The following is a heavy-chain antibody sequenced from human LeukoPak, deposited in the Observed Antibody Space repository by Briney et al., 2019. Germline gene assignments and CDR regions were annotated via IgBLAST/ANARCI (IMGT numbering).Heavy chain of an antibody. CDR1: GFTFSSYA. Sequence: GRSLRLSCEASGFTFSSYAMHWVRQAPGKGLEWVAVISYDGSNKYYADSVEGRFTISRDNSKNTLYLQMNSLRAEDTAVYYCARGDYGDFLPDYWGQGTLVTVSS. CDR2: ISYDGSNK. J-gene: IGHJ4*02. V-gene: IGHV3-30-3*01. CDR3: ARGDYGDFLPDY. D-gene: IGHD4-17*01.